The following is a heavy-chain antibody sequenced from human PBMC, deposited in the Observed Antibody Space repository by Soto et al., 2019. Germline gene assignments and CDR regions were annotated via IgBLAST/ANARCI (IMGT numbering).Heavy chain of an antibody. CDR1: GGSFRTYA. D-gene: IGHD2-21*01. Sequence: QGQLVQSGAEVKKPGSSVKVSCKASGGSFRTYAINWVRQAPGQGLEWMGGIIPMLAAPTYAQKFQGRLTITAEESTTTYYMELSSLTSEDTAVYYCARVGPPSPSVIWFFDLWGRGTLVTVSS. CDR2: IIPMLAAP. V-gene: IGHV1-69*01. CDR3: ARVGPPSPSVIWFFDL. J-gene: IGHJ2*01.